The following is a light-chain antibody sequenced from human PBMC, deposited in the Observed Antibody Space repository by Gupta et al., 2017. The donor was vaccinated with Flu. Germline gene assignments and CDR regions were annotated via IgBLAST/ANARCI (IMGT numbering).Light chain of an antibody. CDR2: GAS. J-gene: IGKJ3*01. Sequence: EIVMTQSPATLSVSPGERATLSCRASQSVSSNLAWYQQTPGQAPRLLIYGASTRATGIPARFSGRGAGTEFTLTISSLQSEDFAVYYCQQYKNWPPLATFGPGTKVDIK. CDR1: QSVSSN. CDR3: QQYKNWPPLAT. V-gene: IGKV3-15*01.